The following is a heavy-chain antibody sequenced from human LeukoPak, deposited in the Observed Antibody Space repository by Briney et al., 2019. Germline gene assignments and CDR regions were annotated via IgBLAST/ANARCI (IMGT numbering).Heavy chain of an antibody. CDR1: GFTFSSYW. Sequence: GGSLRLSRAASGFTFSSYWMHWVRQAPGKGLVWVSYINSDGSSTTYADSVKGRFTISRDNARNTLYLQMSSLRADDTAVYYCAREGVATADYWGQGTLVTVSS. CDR3: AREGVATADY. V-gene: IGHV3-74*01. CDR2: INSDGSST. D-gene: IGHD3-3*01. J-gene: IGHJ4*02.